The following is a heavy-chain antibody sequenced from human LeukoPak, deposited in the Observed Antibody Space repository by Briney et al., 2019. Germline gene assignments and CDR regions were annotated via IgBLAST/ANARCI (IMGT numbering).Heavy chain of an antibody. CDR1: GFTFDDHA. Sequence: PGRSLRLSCAASGFTFDDHAMHWVRQAPGKGLEWVSGISWNSGSIGYADSVKGRFTISRDNAKNSLYLQMNSLRAEDTALYYCAKDMGRGYSYGYYYYYGMDVWGQGTTVTVSS. J-gene: IGHJ6*02. V-gene: IGHV3-9*01. CDR2: ISWNSGSI. D-gene: IGHD5-18*01. CDR3: AKDMGRGYSYGYYYYYGMDV.